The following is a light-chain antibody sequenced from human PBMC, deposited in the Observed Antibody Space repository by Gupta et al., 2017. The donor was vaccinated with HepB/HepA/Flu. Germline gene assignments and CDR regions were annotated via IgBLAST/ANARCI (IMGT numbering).Light chain of an antibody. V-gene: IGKV3-15*01. CDR3: HQYNHWTPWT. J-gene: IGKJ1*01. CDR1: QSVSSI. Sequence: EIVMPQSPVTLSVSPGERTTLSCRGSQSVSSILAWYQQKPGQAPRLLLYGASTRATGIPARLSGSGSGREFTITISSRQSEDFAVYYCHQYNHWTPWTFGQGTNVEIK. CDR2: GAS.